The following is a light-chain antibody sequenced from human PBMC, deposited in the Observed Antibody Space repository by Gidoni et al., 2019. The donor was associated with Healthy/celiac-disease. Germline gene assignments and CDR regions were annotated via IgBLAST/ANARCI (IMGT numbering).Light chain of an antibody. V-gene: IGKV3-11*01. CDR3: QQRSNWPT. Sequence: ELVLTSSPATLSLSPGERATLSCSASQSVSSYLAWYQQTPGQAPRLLIYDASNGATGIPARFSGSGSRTDFTLTISSLEPEDFAVYYCQQRSNWPTFGGGTKVEIK. J-gene: IGKJ4*01. CDR2: DAS. CDR1: QSVSSY.